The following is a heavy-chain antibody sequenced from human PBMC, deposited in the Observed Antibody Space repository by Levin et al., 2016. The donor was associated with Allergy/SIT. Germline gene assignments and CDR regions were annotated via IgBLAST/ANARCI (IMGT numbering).Heavy chain of an antibody. CDR3: ARSYSSSWADYGMDV. Sequence: GGSLRLSCAASGFTFSSYSMNWVRQAPGKGLEWVSSISSSSSYIYYADSVKGRFTISRDNAKNSLYLQMNSLRAEDTAVYYCARSYSSSWADYGMDVWGQGTTVTVSS. J-gene: IGHJ6*02. V-gene: IGHV3-21*01. CDR2: ISSSSSYI. CDR1: GFTFSSYS. D-gene: IGHD6-13*01.